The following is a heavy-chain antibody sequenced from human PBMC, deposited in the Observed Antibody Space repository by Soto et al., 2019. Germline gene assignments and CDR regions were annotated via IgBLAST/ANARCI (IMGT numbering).Heavy chain of an antibody. J-gene: IGHJ6*02. V-gene: IGHV4-39*01. Sequence: SETPSLTCTVSGGSISSSSYYWGWIRQPPGKGLEWIGSIYYSGSTYYNPSLKSRVTISVDTSKNQFSLKLSSVTAADTAVYYCATLHRPGYYYYGMDVWGQGTTVTVSS. CDR2: IYYSGST. CDR1: GGSISSSSYY. CDR3: ATLHRPGYYYYGMDV.